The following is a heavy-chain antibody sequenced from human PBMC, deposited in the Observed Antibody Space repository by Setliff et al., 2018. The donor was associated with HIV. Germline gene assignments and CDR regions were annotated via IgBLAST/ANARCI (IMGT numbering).Heavy chain of an antibody. CDR1: GFTFGDYA. CDR3: VRDLTTIVTRKVFDI. CDR2: ISYDGSYK. D-gene: IGHD4-4*01. V-gene: IGHV3-30*04. J-gene: IGHJ3*02. Sequence: GGSLRLSCAASGFTFGDYAMHWVRQAPGKGLEWVAVISYDGSYKNYAESVKGRFTISRDNSKNTLYVQMNSLRADDTAIYYCVRDLTTIVTRKVFDIWGQGTMVTVSS.